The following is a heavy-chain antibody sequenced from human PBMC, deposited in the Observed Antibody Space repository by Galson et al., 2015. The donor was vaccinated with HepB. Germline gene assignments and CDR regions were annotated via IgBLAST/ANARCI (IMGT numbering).Heavy chain of an antibody. CDR1: GYTFTGYY. D-gene: IGHD3-16*01. J-gene: IGHJ3*02. Sequence: SVKVSCKASGYTFTGYYMHWVRQAPGQGLEWMGWISPNSGGTNYAQKFQGWVTMTRDTSISTAYMELSRLRSDDTAVYYCARDAGYDYVWGSYDAFDIWGQGTMVTVSS. CDR2: ISPNSGGT. V-gene: IGHV1-2*04. CDR3: ARDAGYDYVWGSYDAFDI.